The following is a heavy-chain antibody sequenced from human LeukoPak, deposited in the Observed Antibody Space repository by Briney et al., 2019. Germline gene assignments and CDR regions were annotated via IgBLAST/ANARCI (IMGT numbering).Heavy chain of an antibody. CDR3: AAAPPHKEEGY. J-gene: IGHJ4*02. CDR2: ISGSGGST. V-gene: IGHV3-23*01. Sequence: GGSLRLSCAASGFTFSSYWMTWVRQAPGKGLEWVSAISGSGGSTYYADSVKGRFTISRDNSKNTLYLQMNSLRAEDTAVYYCAAAPPHKEEGYWGQGTLVTVSS. CDR1: GFTFSSYW.